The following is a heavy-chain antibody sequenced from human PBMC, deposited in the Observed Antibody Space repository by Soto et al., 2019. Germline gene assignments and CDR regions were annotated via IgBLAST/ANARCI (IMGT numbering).Heavy chain of an antibody. V-gene: IGHV4-39*01. CDR3: ARHAVLWVPAAIGP. CDR1: GGSISTSSYY. Sequence: KPSETLSLTCTVSGGSISTSSYYWGWIRQPPGKGLEWIGSIFCSGTTYYNPSLKSRVTISVDTSKNQFSLKLSSVTVGDTAIYYCARHAVLWVPAAIGPWGQGALVTVSS. J-gene: IGHJ5*02. CDR2: IFCSGTT. D-gene: IGHD2-2*01.